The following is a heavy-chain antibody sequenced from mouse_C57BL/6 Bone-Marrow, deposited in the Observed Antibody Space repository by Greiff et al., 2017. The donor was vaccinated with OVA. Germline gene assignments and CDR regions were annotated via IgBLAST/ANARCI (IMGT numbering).Heavy chain of an antibody. CDR2: ISNGGGST. V-gene: IGHV5-12*01. J-gene: IGHJ1*03. Sequence: EVQVVESGGGLVQPGGSLKLSCAASGFTFSDYYMYWVRQTPEKRLEWVAYISNGGGSTYYPDTVKGRFTISRDNAKNTLYLHMSRLKSEDTAMYYCARLRYAEWYFDVWGTGTTVTVSS. CDR3: ARLRYAEWYFDV. CDR1: GFTFSDYY.